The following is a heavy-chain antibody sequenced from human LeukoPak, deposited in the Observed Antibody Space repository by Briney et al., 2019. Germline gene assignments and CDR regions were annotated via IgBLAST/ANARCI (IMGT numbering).Heavy chain of an antibody. CDR3: ARTVVPGYYFDC. Sequence: GGSLRLSCAASGFTFSSYAMHWVRQAPGKGLEWVAVISYDGSNKYYADSVKGRFTISRDNSKNTLYLQMNSLRAEDTAVYYCARTVVPGYYFDCWGQGPLVTVSS. CDR1: GFTFSSYA. V-gene: IGHV3-30*04. D-gene: IGHD2-2*01. CDR2: ISYDGSNK. J-gene: IGHJ4*02.